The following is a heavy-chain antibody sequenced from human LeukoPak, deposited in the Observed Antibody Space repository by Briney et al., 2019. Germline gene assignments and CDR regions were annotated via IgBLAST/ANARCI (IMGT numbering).Heavy chain of an antibody. CDR2: IYYKSMWFY. CDR1: GDSVSSNSVA. V-gene: IGHV6-1*01. J-gene: IGHJ4*02. D-gene: IGHD6-6*01. CDR3: AGDRLRAYDY. Sequence: SQTLSLTCAISGDSVSSNSVAWNWLRQSPSRGLEWLGRIYYKSMWFYDYSVSVRSRLTINPDTSKNQFSLHLDSVTPDDTAVYYCAGDRLRAYDYWGQGTLVTVSS.